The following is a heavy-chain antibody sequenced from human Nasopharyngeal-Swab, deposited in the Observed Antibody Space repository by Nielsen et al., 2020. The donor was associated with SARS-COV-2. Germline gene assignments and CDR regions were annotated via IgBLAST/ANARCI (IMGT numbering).Heavy chain of an antibody. CDR1: GGSISSYY. CDR3: ARDVGVEAVAGRPFDY. Sequence: SETLSLTCTVSGGSISSYYWNWIRQPAGKGLEFIGRIHHSGATNENPSLRSRLTLSVDTSRNHFSLTLTSVTAADTAVYYCARDVGVEAVAGRPFDYWGQGILVAVSS. CDR2: IHHSGAT. V-gene: IGHV4-4*07. J-gene: IGHJ4*02. D-gene: IGHD6-19*01.